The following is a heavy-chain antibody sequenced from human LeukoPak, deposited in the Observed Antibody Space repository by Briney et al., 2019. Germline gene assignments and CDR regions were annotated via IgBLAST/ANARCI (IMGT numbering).Heavy chain of an antibody. CDR1: GVTAIGEN. J-gene: IGHJ4*02. CDR2: IYGVDGT. V-gene: IGHV3-53*01. CDR3: AKSLGNNNYYHFDY. Sequence: PGGSLRLSCAAPGVTAIGENINGVSGAPGRGVWGVSVIYGVDGTSYADSVKGRFTISRDNSKNTVYLQMNSLRAEDTAVYYCAKSLGNNNYYHFDYWGQGTLVTVSS. D-gene: IGHD1-1*01.